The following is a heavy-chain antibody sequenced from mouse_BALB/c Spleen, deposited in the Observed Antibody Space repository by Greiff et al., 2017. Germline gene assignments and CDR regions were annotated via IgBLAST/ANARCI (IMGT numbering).Heavy chain of an antibody. J-gene: IGHJ4*01. D-gene: IGHD2-1*01. CDR1: GYTFTSYT. Sequence: QVQLQQSGAELARPGASVKMSCKASGYTFTSYTMHWVKQRPGQGLEWIGYINPSSGYTNYNQKFKDKATLTADKSSSTAYMQLSSLTSEDSAVYYCARSGNWNYAMDYWGQGTSVTVSS. CDR2: INPSSGYT. V-gene: IGHV1-4*01. CDR3: ARSGNWNYAMDY.